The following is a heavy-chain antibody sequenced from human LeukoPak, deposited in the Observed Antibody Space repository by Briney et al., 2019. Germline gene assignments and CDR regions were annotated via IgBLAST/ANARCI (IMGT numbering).Heavy chain of an antibody. Sequence: PSETLSLTCADYAGSFSGYYWSWIRQPPGKGLEWIGEINHSGSTNYNPSLKSQVTISVDTSKNQFSLKLSSVTAADTAVYYCARSGPYDILTGYAFWGQGTLVTVSS. CDR3: ARSGPYDILTGYAF. CDR2: INHSGST. D-gene: IGHD3-9*01. J-gene: IGHJ4*02. CDR1: AGSFSGYY. V-gene: IGHV4-34*01.